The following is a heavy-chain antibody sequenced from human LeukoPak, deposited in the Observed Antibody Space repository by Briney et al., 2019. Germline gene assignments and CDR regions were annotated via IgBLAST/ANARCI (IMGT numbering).Heavy chain of an antibody. V-gene: IGHV1-69*04. D-gene: IGHD4-17*01. Sequence: SVKVSCKASGGTFSSYAISWVRQAPGQGLEWMGRIIPILGIANYAQKFQGRVTITADKSTSTAYMELSSLRSEDTAVYYCAADPYDYGDYVLGYWGQGTLVTVSS. CDR2: IIPILGIA. J-gene: IGHJ4*02. CDR1: GGTFSSYA. CDR3: AADPYDYGDYVLGY.